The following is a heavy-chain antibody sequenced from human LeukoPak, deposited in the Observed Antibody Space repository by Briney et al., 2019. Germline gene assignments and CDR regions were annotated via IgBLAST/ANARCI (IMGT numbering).Heavy chain of an antibody. J-gene: IGHJ4*02. CDR3: ARIKSVAEYYFDS. D-gene: IGHD6-19*01. CDR2: IYTGGST. Sequence: PGGSLRLSCAASGFTISSNYMNWVRQAPRKGLEWVSVIYTGGSTYYADSVEGRFTISRDNSKNTLFLQMNSLRAEDTAMYYCARIKSVAEYYFDSWGQGTLVTVSS. V-gene: IGHV3-66*01. CDR1: GFTISSNY.